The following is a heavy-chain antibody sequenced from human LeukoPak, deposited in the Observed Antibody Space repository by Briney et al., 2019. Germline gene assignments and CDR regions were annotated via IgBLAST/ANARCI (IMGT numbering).Heavy chain of an antibody. J-gene: IGHJ4*02. D-gene: IGHD6-13*01. Sequence: PGGSLRLSCAASGFTFSSYSMNWVRQAPGKGLEWVSYISSSSSTIYYADSVKGRFTISRDNAKDSLYLQMNSLRAEDTAVYYCARDESIAAAGPYYFDCWGQGTLVTVSS. CDR1: GFTFSSYS. CDR2: ISSSSSTI. V-gene: IGHV3-48*01. CDR3: ARDESIAAAGPYYFDC.